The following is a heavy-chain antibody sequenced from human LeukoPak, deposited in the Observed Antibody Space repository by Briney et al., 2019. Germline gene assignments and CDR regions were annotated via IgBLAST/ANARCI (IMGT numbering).Heavy chain of an antibody. CDR1: GGSISSYY. CDR3: ARHQYYDYVWGSYRDAFDI. V-gene: IGHV4-59*08. D-gene: IGHD3-16*01. Sequence: SETLSLTCTVSGGSISSYYWSWVRQPPGKGLEWIGYIYYSGSTNYNPSLKSRVTISVDTSKNQFSLKLSSVTAADTAVYYCARHQYYDYVWGSYRDAFDIWGQGTMVTVSS. CDR2: IYYSGST. J-gene: IGHJ3*02.